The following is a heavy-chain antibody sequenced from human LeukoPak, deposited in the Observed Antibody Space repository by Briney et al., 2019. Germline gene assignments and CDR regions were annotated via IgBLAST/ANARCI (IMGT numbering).Heavy chain of an antibody. J-gene: IGHJ6*02. Sequence: ASVKVSCKASGYTFTTYGINWVRQAPGQGLEWMGWISAYNGNTKYTQRLQGRITMTTDPSTSTAYMDLRSLRSDDTAVYYCARPFLESSYYYGMDVWGQGTTVTVSS. CDR3: ARPFLESSYYYGMDV. V-gene: IGHV1-18*01. CDR1: GYTFTTYG. CDR2: ISAYNGNT. D-gene: IGHD3-3*02.